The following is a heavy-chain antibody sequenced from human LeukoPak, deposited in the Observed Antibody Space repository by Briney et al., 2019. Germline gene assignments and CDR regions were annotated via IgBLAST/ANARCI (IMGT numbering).Heavy chain of an antibody. J-gene: IGHJ6*02. CDR1: GFTFSSYS. V-gene: IGHV3-48*04. CDR3: AREGVGGNYYYGMDV. Sequence: PGGSLRLSCAVSGFTFSSYSMNWVRQAPGKGLEWVSYISSSGSTIYYADSVKGRFTISRDNAKKSLYLQMNSLRGEDTAVYYCAREGVGGNYYYGMDVWGQGTTVTVSS. D-gene: IGHD3-16*01. CDR2: ISSSGSTI.